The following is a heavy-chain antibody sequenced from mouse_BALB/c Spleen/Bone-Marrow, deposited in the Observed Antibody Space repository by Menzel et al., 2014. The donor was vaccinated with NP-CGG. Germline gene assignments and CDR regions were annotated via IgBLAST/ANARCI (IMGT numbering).Heavy chain of an antibody. CDR3: ARWLQAMDY. D-gene: IGHD2-2*01. CDR1: GYTFTDYA. V-gene: IGHV1-67*01. J-gene: IGHJ4*01. CDR2: ISTYYGNT. Sequence: QVQLKQSGPELVRPGVSAKISCKGSGYTFTDYAMHWVKQSHAKSLEWIGVISTYYGNTNYNQKFKGKATMTVDKSSSTAYMELARLTSEDSAIYYCARWLQAMDYWGQGTSVTVSS.